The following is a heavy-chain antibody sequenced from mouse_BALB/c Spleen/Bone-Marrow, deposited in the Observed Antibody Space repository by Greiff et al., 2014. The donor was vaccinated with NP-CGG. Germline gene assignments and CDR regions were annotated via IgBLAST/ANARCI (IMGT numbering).Heavy chain of an antibody. D-gene: IGHD1-2*01. CDR3: ALHYANQFDY. V-gene: IGHV14-3*02. J-gene: IGHJ2*01. CDR1: GFNIKSTY. Sequence: EVQLQESGAELVKPGASVKLSCTVFGFNIKSTYIHWVKQRPEQGLEWIGWVDPANGNSKCDPRFQGKATLTADSSSNTAYLQLSRLTSEDTAVYYCALHYANQFDYWGQGTTLTVSS. CDR2: VDPANGNS.